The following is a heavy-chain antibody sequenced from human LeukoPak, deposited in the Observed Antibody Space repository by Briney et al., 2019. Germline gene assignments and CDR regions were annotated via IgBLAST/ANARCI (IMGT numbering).Heavy chain of an antibody. D-gene: IGHD3-3*01. J-gene: IGHJ6*03. V-gene: IGHV4-61*02. CDR3: ARDVYDFWSGQGNYYYMDV. CDR1: GGSISSGSYH. Sequence: KPSQTLSLTCTVSGGSISSGSYHWSWIRQPAGKGLEWIGRIYTSGSTNYNPSLKSRVTISVDTSKNQFSLKLSSVTAADTAVYYCARDVYDFWSGQGNYYYMDVWGKGTTVTVSS. CDR2: IYTSGST.